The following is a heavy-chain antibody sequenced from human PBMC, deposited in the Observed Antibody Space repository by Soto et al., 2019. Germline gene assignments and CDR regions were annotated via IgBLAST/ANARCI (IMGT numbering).Heavy chain of an antibody. CDR3: AKAEGSSYGTEYSQH. D-gene: IGHD6-13*01. J-gene: IGHJ1*01. V-gene: IGHV3-23*01. Sequence: EVQLLESGGGLVQPGGSLRLSCAASGFTFSTYAMNWVRQAPGKGLEWVSLMISRGGSTYYADSVKGRFTISRDNSKNALYLQMNSLRADDTAVYYCAKAEGSSYGTEYSQHWGQGTLVIVSS. CDR1: GFTFSTYA. CDR2: MISRGGST.